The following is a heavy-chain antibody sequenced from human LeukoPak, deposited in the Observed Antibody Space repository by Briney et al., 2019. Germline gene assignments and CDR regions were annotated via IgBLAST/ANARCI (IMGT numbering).Heavy chain of an antibody. CDR1: GFTFGSHW. CDR2: IKQDGSEK. CDR3: ARVGRVTQYADDY. Sequence: GGSLRLSCAVSGFTFGSHWMTWVRQAPGQGLEWVATIKQDGSEKYYGDSVKGRFTISRDNAKSSLYLQMSSLRAEDTAVYYCARVGRVTQYADDYWGRGTLVTVSS. D-gene: IGHD5-18*01. V-gene: IGHV3-7*01. J-gene: IGHJ4*02.